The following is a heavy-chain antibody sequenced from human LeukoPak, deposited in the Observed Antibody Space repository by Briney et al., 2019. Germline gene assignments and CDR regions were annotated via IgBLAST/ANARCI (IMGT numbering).Heavy chain of an antibody. Sequence: SQTLSLTCAISGDSISSNSAAWNWIRQSPSRGLEWLERTYYRSKWYYDYAESVKSRMTINPDTSKNQFSLQLNSVTPEDTAVYFCARGNSGMTVALFHYWGQGTLVTVSS. J-gene: IGHJ4*02. V-gene: IGHV6-1*01. CDR1: GDSISSNSAA. CDR2: TYYRSKWYY. D-gene: IGHD6-19*01. CDR3: ARGNSGMTVALFHY.